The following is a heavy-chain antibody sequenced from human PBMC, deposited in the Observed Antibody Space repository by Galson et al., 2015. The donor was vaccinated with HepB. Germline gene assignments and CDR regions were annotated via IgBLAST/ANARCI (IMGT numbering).Heavy chain of an antibody. Sequence: SLRLSCAASAFTFSNYAMNWVRQAPGKGLEWVSAISGSGTSTYYADSVKGRFTISRDNSKNTPFLQMNSLRADDTAVYYCAKEGYWGSYFDYWGQGTLVTVSS. D-gene: IGHD7-27*01. V-gene: IGHV3-23*01. J-gene: IGHJ4*02. CDR1: AFTFSNYA. CDR3: AKEGYWGSYFDY. CDR2: ISGSGTST.